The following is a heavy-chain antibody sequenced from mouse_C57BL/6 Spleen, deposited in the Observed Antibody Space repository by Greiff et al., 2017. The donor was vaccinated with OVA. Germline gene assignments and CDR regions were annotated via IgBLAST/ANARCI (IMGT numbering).Heavy chain of an antibody. CDR2: IYPGDGDT. V-gene: IGHV1-82*01. J-gene: IGHJ2*01. CDR1: GYAFSSSW. Sequence: QVQLQQSGPELVKPGASVKISCKASGYAFSSSWMNWVKQRPGKGLEWIGRIYPGDGDTNYNGKFKGKATLTADKSSSTAYMQLRSLTSEDSAVYFCARQVDYWGQGTTLTVSS. CDR3: ARQVDY.